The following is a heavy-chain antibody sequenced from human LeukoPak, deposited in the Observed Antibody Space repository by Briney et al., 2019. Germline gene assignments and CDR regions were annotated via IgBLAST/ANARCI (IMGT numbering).Heavy chain of an antibody. CDR1: VYTFISYG. J-gene: IGHJ4*02. D-gene: IGHD2-2*01. CDR2: ISAYNGDT. CDR3: ARVAEDCSSTSCYAGVDY. V-gene: IGHV1-18*01. Sequence: GASVKVSCKASVYTFISYGISWGRQAPGQGLEWMGWISAYNGDTNYEQKLQGRVTMTTDTSTSTAYMELRSLRSDDTAVYYCARVAEDCSSTSCYAGVDYWGQGTLVTVSS.